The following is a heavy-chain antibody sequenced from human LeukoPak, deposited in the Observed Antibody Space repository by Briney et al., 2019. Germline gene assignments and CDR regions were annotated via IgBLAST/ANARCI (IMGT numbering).Heavy chain of an antibody. V-gene: IGHV3-20*04. CDR3: ARDTNYYFDY. Sequence: GGSLRLSCAASGFTFDDYGMSWVRQAPGKGLEWVSGINWNGGSTGYADSVKGRFTISRDNSKNTLYLQMNSPRAEDTAVYYCARDTNYYFDYWGQGTLVTVSS. CDR1: GFTFDDYG. D-gene: IGHD2-8*01. CDR2: INWNGGST. J-gene: IGHJ4*02.